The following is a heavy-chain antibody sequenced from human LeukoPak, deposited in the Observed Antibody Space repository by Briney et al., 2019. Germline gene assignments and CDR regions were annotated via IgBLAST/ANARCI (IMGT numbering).Heavy chain of an antibody. D-gene: IGHD3-22*01. CDR3: AKTNYFDSSGDKPYTTHFDY. CDR1: GFTFSSYE. V-gene: IGHV3-48*03. J-gene: IGHJ4*02. Sequence: GGSLRLSCAASGFTFSSYEMNWVRQAPGKGLEWVSYISSSGSTIYYADSVKGRFTISRDNAKNSLYLQMDSLRAEDTAIYYCAKTNYFDSSGDKPYTTHFDYWGQGTLVTVSS. CDR2: ISSSGSTI.